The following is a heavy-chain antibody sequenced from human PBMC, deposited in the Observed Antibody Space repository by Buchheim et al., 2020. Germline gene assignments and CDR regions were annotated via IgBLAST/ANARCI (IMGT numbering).Heavy chain of an antibody. CDR2: INIDGSDS. Sequence: EVQLVESGGGLVQPGGSLRLSCAASGFTFSSYWMHWVRQAPGKGLVWVSRINIDGSDSPYADSVKGRFNISSGNAKNTLYLQMNSLRVDDTAVYYCAKEEVPNDYWGLGT. V-gene: IGHV3-74*01. J-gene: IGHJ4*02. CDR3: AKEEVPNDY. CDR1: GFTFSSYW.